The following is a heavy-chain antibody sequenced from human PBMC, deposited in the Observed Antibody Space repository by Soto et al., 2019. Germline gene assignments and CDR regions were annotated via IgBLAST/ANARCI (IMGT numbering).Heavy chain of an antibody. D-gene: IGHD6-6*01. CDR1: GYTFTGYY. CDR2: INPNSGGT. J-gene: IGHJ6*02. V-gene: IGHV1-2*02. CDR3: ASETEKLAQYYYYGMDV. Sequence: ASVKVSCKASGYTFTGYYMHWVRQAPGQGLEWMGWINPNSGGTNYAQKFQGRVTMTRDTSISTAYMELSRLRSDDTAVYYCASETEKLAQYYYYGMDVWGQGTTVTVYS.